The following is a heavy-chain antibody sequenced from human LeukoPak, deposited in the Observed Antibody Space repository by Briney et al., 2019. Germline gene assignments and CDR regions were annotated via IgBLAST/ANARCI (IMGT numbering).Heavy chain of an antibody. Sequence: GGSLRLSCAASGFTFDDYAMHWVRQAPGKGLEWVSGISWNSGSIGYADSVKGRFTISRDNAKNSLYLQMNSLRAEDTAVYYCAREYYDFWSGYANWFDPWGQGTLVTVSS. J-gene: IGHJ5*02. V-gene: IGHV3-9*01. CDR1: GFTFDDYA. CDR2: ISWNSGSI. D-gene: IGHD3-3*01. CDR3: AREYYDFWSGYANWFDP.